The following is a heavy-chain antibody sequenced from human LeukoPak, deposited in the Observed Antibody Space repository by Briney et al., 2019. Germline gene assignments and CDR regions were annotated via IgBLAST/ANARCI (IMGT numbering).Heavy chain of an antibody. D-gene: IGHD1-26*01. J-gene: IGHJ4*02. CDR3: AKHRGGSYLDFNF. CDR2: IGAGGTFT. V-gene: IGHV3-23*01. CDR1: GFTFSSYA. Sequence: GGSLRLSCTASGFTFSSYAMNWVRQAPGKGLEWVSGIGAGGTFTYYADSVKGRFTISRDNSRNTLYLQMNSLRADDTAVYYCAKHRGGSYLDFNFWGQGTLVTVSS.